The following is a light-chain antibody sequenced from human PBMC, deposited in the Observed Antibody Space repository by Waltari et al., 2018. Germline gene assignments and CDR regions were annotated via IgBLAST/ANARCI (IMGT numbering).Light chain of an antibody. CDR1: QNIDRY. CDR3: QQSFSPAGV. J-gene: IGKJ4*01. CDR2: GAS. Sequence: DIKMTQSPSSLSASVGDRVTITCRTSQNIDRYLNWYQHKPGKAPKLLIFGASNLQSGVPSRFSGSGSGTDFTLTISTLQPDDFATYYCQQSFSPAGVFGGGTKVEI. V-gene: IGKV1-39*01.